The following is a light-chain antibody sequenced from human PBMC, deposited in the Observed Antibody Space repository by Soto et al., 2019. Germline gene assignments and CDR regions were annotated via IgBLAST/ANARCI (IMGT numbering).Light chain of an antibody. CDR1: SSDVGVFNY. Sequence: QSALTQPASVSGSPGQSITISCTGTSSDVGVFNYVSWYQHHPGNAPKLIIYAASNRPPGVSNRFSGSKSGNTASLTISGLQAEDEADYYCSSYTTNITPVVFGGGTKLTVL. CDR3: SSYTTNITPVV. V-gene: IGLV2-14*01. J-gene: IGLJ2*01. CDR2: AAS.